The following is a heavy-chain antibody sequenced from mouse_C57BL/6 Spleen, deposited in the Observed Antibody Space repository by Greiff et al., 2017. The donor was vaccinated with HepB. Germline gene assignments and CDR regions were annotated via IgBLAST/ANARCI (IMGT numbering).Heavy chain of an antibody. J-gene: IGHJ4*01. Sequence: QVQLKESGAELARPGASVKLSCKASGYTFTSYGISWVKQRTGQGLEWIGEIYPRSGNTYYNEKFKGKATLTADKSSSTAYMELRSLTSEDSAVYFCARFYHGSSYYYAMDYWGQGTSVTVSS. CDR2: IYPRSGNT. CDR3: ARFYHGSSYYYAMDY. V-gene: IGHV1-81*01. CDR1: GYTFTSYG. D-gene: IGHD1-1*01.